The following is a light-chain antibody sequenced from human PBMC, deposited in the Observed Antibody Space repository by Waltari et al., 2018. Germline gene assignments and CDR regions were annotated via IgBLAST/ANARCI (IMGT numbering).Light chain of an antibody. CDR2: GVN. Sequence: QSVLTQPPSVSGAPGQRVSISCTGSGSNIGAGYDVHWYQQLPGKAPKLLTYGVNTRPLGVPDRFSGSLSGTSAYLAIAGLQADDEADYYCQSYDPSLSVVFGGGTRLTVL. CDR3: QSYDPSLSVV. CDR1: GSNIGAGYD. J-gene: IGLJ2*01. V-gene: IGLV1-40*01.